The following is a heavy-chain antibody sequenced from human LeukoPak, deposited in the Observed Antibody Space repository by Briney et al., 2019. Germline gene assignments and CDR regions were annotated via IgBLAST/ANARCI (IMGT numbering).Heavy chain of an antibody. D-gene: IGHD1-20*01. Sequence: GGSLRLSCAASGFTFSRYGMHWVRQGPGKGLEWVAVIWYDGSKKYYADSVKGRFTISRDNSKNTLYLQMNSLRSEDTAVYYCAANLNWMRYYYYGMDVWGQGTTVTVSS. J-gene: IGHJ6*02. V-gene: IGHV3-33*01. CDR2: IWYDGSKK. CDR1: GFTFSRYG. CDR3: AANLNWMRYYYYGMDV.